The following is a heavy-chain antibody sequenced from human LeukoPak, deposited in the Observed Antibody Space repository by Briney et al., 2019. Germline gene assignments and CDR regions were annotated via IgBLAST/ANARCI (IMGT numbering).Heavy chain of an antibody. Sequence: SETLSLTCSVSRGSISDYYWSWIRQPPGKGLEWIAYIDYNGNADYNPSLKSRVTISVDSSKNQFSLKLSSVTAADTALYYCARGGHYHGSGRPFDPWGQGTLVTVSS. CDR2: IDYNGNA. V-gene: IGHV4-59*08. D-gene: IGHD3-10*01. CDR1: RGSISDYY. J-gene: IGHJ5*02. CDR3: ARGGHYHGSGRPFDP.